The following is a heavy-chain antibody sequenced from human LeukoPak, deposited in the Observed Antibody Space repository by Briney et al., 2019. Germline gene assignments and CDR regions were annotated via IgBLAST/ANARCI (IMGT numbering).Heavy chain of an antibody. CDR2: FCGCEGGI. CDR1: GFILSSYA. CDR3: AKDQATIFGVVPTFDY. Sequence: GGSLRLSCAASGFILSSYAMRWARQAPGKGLEWVLAFCGCEGGIYYADSVRGRFPISRHNPKNTLYLKMNSLRPEDPAVYYCAKDQATIFGVVPTFDYWGQGTLVTLPS. V-gene: IGHV3-23*01. J-gene: IGHJ4*02. D-gene: IGHD3-3*01.